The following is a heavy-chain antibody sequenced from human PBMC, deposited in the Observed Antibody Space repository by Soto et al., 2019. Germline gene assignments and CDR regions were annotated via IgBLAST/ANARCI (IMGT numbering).Heavy chain of an antibody. V-gene: IGHV1-18*01. CDR2: ISAYNGNT. D-gene: IGHD1-20*01. CDR3: ARDSVGIRWFDP. CDR1: GYTFTTYG. J-gene: IGHJ5*02. Sequence: ASVKVSCKASGYTFTTYGVSWVRQAPGQGLEWMGWISAYNGNTNYAQNLQGRLTMTTDTSTNTAYMELRSLRSDDTAVYYCARDSVGIRWFDPWGQGTLVTVSS.